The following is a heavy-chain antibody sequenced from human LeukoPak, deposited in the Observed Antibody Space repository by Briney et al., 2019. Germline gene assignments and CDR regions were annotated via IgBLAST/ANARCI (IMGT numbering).Heavy chain of an antibody. Sequence: PSGTLSLTCGVSGGSITSTNWWSWVRQPPGQGQEWIGEVSLSGLTNYNPSLSSRVIMALDTSKNHLSLHLTSVTAADTAVYYCSRENGAFSHFGYWGQGSLVTVLS. CDR3: SRENGAFSHFGY. CDR2: VSLSGLT. D-gene: IGHD2-8*01. V-gene: IGHV4-4*02. J-gene: IGHJ4*02. CDR1: GGSITSTNW.